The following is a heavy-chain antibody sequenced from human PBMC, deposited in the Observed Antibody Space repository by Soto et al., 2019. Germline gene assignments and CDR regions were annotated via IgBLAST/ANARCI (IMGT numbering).Heavy chain of an antibody. CDR3: ARDRDDYGSGNYYNRIDF. CDR2: IIPLFGTP. CDR1: GGIFSTYA. J-gene: IGHJ4*02. Sequence: QVQLVQSGAEVKKPGSSVKVSCKASGGIFSTYAISWLRQAPGQGLEWMGGIIPLFGTPNYAQRFQGRDTITADESTRTAYMELIRLISEDTAVYYCARDRDDYGSGNYYNRIDFWGQGTLVTVSS. V-gene: IGHV1-69*01. D-gene: IGHD3-10*01.